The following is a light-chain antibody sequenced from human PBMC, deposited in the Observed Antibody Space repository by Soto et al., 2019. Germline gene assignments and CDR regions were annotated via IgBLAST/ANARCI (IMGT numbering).Light chain of an antibody. Sequence: QSVLTQPPSVSGAPGQRVTISCTGSGSNIGAGYDVHWYRQLPGTAPKLLIYVNTNRPSGVPDRFSGSKSGTSASLAITGLQAEDEADYYCQSFDSSLSGWVFGGGTKLTVL. CDR1: GSNIGAGYD. J-gene: IGLJ3*02. CDR3: QSFDSSLSGWV. CDR2: VNT. V-gene: IGLV1-40*01.